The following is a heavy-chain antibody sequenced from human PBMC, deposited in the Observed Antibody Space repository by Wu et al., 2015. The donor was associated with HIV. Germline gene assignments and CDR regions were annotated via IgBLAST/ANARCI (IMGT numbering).Heavy chain of an antibody. D-gene: IGHD6-13*01. J-gene: IGHJ3*02. CDR1: GGTFSRYA. CDR3: ARVYSSTWYDAFDI. CDR2: IVPILGTT. Sequence: QVQLVQSGAEVKKPGSSVKVSCKASGGTFSRYAISWVRQAPGQGLEWMGGIVPILGTTHFAQKFQGRVTITADESTSISYMELSSLRSEDTAVYYCARVYSSTWYDAFDIWGQGTMVTVSS. V-gene: IGHV1-69*12.